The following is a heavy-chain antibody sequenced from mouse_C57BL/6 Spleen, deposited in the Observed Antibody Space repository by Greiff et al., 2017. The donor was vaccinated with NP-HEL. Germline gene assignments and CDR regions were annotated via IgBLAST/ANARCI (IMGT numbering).Heavy chain of an antibody. CDR1: GFNFTDYY. D-gene: IGHD1-1*01. V-gene: IGHV14-2*01. CDR2: IDPEDGET. J-gene: IGHJ2*01. CDR3: ARDYYCTHYFDY. Sequence: EVKLVESGAELVKPGASVKLSCTASGFNFTDYYMHWVKQRPEQGLEWIGRIDPEDGETKYAPKFPGKATITADTSSNTAYLQLSSLTSEDTVVYYCARDYYCTHYFDYGGQGTTLTVSS.